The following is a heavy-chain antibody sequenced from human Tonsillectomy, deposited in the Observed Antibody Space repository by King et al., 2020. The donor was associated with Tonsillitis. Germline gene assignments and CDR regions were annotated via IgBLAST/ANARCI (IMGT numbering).Heavy chain of an antibody. Sequence: VQLQQWGAGLLKPSETLSLTCAVYGGSFSGYYWSWIRQPPGKGLEWIGEINNSGSTNYNPSLKSRVTISVDTSKNQFSLKLSSVTAADTAVYYCASPNARGRDGYNYSDYWGQGTLVTVSS. CDR2: INNSGST. J-gene: IGHJ4*02. CDR3: ASPNARGRDGYNYSDY. D-gene: IGHD5-24*01. CDR1: GGSFSGYY. V-gene: IGHV4-34*01.